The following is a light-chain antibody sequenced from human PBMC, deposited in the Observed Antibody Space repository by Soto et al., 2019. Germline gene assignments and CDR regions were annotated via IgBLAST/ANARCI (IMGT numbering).Light chain of an antibody. V-gene: IGKV3-11*01. Sequence: VLTQSPASQCLSPVTRPTLSCRASKSVDFQLAWYQQPPGHAPSLLIYDASVRATGTPASFSGSASATAFPPTISSLAPEYFALYYCQQRSTWPTFGQGTRLDI. CDR3: QQRSTWPT. CDR2: DAS. J-gene: IGKJ5*01. CDR1: KSVDFQ.